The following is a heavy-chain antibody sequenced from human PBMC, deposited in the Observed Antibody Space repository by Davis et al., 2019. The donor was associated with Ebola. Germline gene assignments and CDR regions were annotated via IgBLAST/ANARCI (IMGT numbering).Heavy chain of an antibody. CDR2: IIPIFGTA. D-gene: IGHD3-10*01. CDR1: RCTFSSYA. V-gene: IGHV1-69*06. CDR3: ARVMVRGVGFDP. J-gene: IGHJ5*02. Sequence: SVTVSCKASRCTFSSYAISWVRQAPGQGLEWMGGIIPIFGTANYAQKFQGRVTITADKSTSTAYMELSSLRSEDTAVYYCARVMVRGVGFDPWGQGTLVTVSS.